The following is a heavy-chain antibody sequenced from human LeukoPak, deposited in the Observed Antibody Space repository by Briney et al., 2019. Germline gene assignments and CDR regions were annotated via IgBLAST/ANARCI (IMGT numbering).Heavy chain of an antibody. CDR3: TRYCSGGACYAYDAFDI. V-gene: IGHV1-18*01. J-gene: IGHJ3*02. CDR2: ISPYNGDS. CDR1: GFTFNTYD. D-gene: IGHD2-15*01. Sequence: ASVKVSCKPSGFTFNTYDFNWVRQAPGQGFEGGGWISPYNGDSKYAQRLQGRVTMTTDASTSTAYMELRSLRSDDTAVYYCTRYCSGGACYAYDAFDIWGQGTMVTVSS.